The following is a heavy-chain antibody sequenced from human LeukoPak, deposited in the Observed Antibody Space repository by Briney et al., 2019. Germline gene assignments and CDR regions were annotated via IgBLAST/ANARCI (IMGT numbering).Heavy chain of an antibody. CDR1: GYTFTGYY. CDR2: INPNSGGT. V-gene: IGHV1-2*02. J-gene: IGHJ5*02. Sequence: ASVKVSCKASGYTFTGYYMHWVRQAPGQGLEWMGWINPNSGGTYYAQKFQGRVTMTSDTSISTAYMELSRLRSDDTAVYYCAREVRGYSANWFDPWGQGTLVTVSS. D-gene: IGHD5-12*01. CDR3: AREVRGYSANWFDP.